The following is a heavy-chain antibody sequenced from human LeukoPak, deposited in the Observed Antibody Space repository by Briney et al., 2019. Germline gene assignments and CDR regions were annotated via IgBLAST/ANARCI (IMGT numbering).Heavy chain of an antibody. Sequence: ASVKVSCKASGYTFTSHGLSWVRQAPGQGLEWMGWISAYNGNTNYAQKLQGRVTMTTDTSTSTAYMELRSLRSDDTAVYYCASIDSSGYYFYRYWGQGTLVTVSS. CDR2: ISAYNGNT. J-gene: IGHJ4*02. CDR3: ASIDSSGYYFYRY. D-gene: IGHD3-22*01. CDR1: GYTFTSHG. V-gene: IGHV1-18*01.